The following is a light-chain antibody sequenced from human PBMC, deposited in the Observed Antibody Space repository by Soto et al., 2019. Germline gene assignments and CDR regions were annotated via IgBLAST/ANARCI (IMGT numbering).Light chain of an antibody. CDR1: EIVASNY. J-gene: IGKJ1*01. CDR3: QQYGSSPRT. CDR2: GAS. Sequence: IFLAQSPGTLSLSPGQRATLSCRASEIVASNYLAWYQQKPGQAPRLLIYGASSRATDIPDRFSGSGSGTDFTLTISRLEPEDFAVYYCQQYGSSPRTFGPGTRVEIK. V-gene: IGKV3-20*01.